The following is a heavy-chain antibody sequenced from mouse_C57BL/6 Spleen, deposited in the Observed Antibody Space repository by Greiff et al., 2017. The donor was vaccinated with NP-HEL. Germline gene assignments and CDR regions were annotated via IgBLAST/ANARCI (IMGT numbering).Heavy chain of an antibody. D-gene: IGHD2-4*01. CDR2: IHPNSGST. CDR1: GYTFTSYW. CDR3: ARDYDYDGYFDV. V-gene: IGHV1-64*01. Sequence: QVQLKQPGAELVKPGASVKLSCKASGYTFTSYWMHWVKQRPGQGLEWIGMIHPNSGSTNYNEKFKSKATLTVDKSSSTAYMQLSSLTSEDSAVYYCARDYDYDGYFDVWGTGTTVTVSS. J-gene: IGHJ1*03.